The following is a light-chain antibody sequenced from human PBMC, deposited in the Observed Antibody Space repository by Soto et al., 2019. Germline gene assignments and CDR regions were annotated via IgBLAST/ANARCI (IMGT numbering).Light chain of an antibody. Sequence: DIQVTQSPSSLSASVGDRVTITCRSSQTISNYLNWYQQKPGNAPKLLIYAASSLQSGVPLRFSGSGSGTDFTLTNTSMQPEDFATYYCQQSYTTPPTFGGGTKVDIK. CDR3: QQSYTTPPT. CDR1: QTISNY. CDR2: AAS. J-gene: IGKJ4*01. V-gene: IGKV1-39*01.